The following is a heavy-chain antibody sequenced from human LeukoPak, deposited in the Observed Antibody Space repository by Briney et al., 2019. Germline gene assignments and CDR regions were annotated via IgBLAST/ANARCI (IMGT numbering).Heavy chain of an antibody. CDR1: GFTFSSYA. J-gene: IGHJ4*02. Sequence: GRSLRLSCAASGFTFSSYAMHWVRQAPGKGLEWVAVISYDGSNEYYADSVKDRFTISRDNSKNTLYLQMNSLRAEDTAVYYCARDRTGGGGPFDYWGQGTLVTVSS. CDR2: ISYDGSNE. CDR3: ARDRTGGGGPFDY. V-gene: IGHV3-30*04. D-gene: IGHD3/OR15-3a*01.